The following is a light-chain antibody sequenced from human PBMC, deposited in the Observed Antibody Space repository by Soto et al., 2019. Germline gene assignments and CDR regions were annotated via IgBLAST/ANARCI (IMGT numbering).Light chain of an antibody. CDR2: GAS. CDR1: QSVSSSY. CDR3: QQYGNAPFT. V-gene: IGKV3-20*01. J-gene: IGKJ3*01. Sequence: EIVVTQSPGTLSFSPGERATLTCRASQSVSSSYLAWFQQKPCQAPRLLIYGASSRATVIPDRFSGSGSGTDFTLTISRLEPEDFAVYYCQQYGNAPFTFGPATKVDIK.